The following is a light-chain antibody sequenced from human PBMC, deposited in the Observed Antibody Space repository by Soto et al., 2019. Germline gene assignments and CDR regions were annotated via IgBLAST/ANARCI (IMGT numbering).Light chain of an antibody. V-gene: IGKV1-5*01. CDR2: DAS. CDR3: QQYSVYWT. CDR1: QSVSTR. J-gene: IGKJ1*01. Sequence: DIHITHSPSTLSASIVDRVTITCRASQSVSTRLAWYQQKPGKAPKVLIYDASSWAGGVPSRFTGSGSGTEFTLTINSLQTDDFATYYCQQYSVYWTFGQGTKVDIK.